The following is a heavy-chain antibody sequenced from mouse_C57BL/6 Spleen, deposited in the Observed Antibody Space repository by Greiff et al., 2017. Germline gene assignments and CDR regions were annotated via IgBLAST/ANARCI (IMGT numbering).Heavy chain of an antibody. D-gene: IGHD2-10*02. CDR3: ARSEYGKYGGDY. CDR1: GYTFTSYW. Sequence: QVQLKQPGAELVRPGSSVKLSCKASGYTFTSYWMHWVKQRPIQGLEWIGNIDPSDSETHYNQKFKDKATLTVDKSSSTAYMQLSSLTSEDSAVYYCARSEYGKYGGDYWGQGTTLTVSS. CDR2: IDPSDSET. J-gene: IGHJ2*01. V-gene: IGHV1-52*01.